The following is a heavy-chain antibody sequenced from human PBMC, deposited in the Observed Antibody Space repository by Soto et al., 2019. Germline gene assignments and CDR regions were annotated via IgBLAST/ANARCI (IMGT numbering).Heavy chain of an antibody. V-gene: IGHV1-69*01. CDR3: ARAVYYGSGSYSPYGMDP. J-gene: IGHJ6*02. D-gene: IGHD3-10*01. Sequence: QVQLVQSGAEVKKPGSSVKVSCKTSGVSFNNNGIGWVRQAPGHGLEWMGGVSTPFRTSNYARKFQGRISITSEASAGTLKMELRTLTSEDTVQNRCARAVYYGSGSYSPYGMDPWCRGTTVTVSS. CDR2: VSTPFRTS. CDR1: GVSFNNNG.